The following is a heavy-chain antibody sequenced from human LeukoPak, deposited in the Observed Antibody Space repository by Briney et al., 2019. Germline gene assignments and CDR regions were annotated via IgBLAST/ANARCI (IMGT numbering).Heavy chain of an antibody. CDR3: SRVRDGYNRNWAY. D-gene: IGHD5-24*01. V-gene: IGHV4-39*02. Sequence: SETLSLTCTVSGGSISSSIYYWGWFRQPPGKGLEWIGSIYYNVATYYNSSLKSRVTISVDTSKNHLSLKLSSVTAADTAVYYCSRVRDGYNRNWAYWGQGTLVTVSS. J-gene: IGHJ4*02. CDR1: GGSISSSIYY. CDR2: IYYNVAT.